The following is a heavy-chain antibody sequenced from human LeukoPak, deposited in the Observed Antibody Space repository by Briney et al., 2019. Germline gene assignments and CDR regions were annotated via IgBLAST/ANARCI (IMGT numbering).Heavy chain of an antibody. D-gene: IGHD6-13*01. V-gene: IGHV1-8*01. CDR3: ARRIAAAGVGIVY. Sequence: GASVKVSCKASGHTFTSYDINWVRQATGQGLEWMGWMNPGSGNTGYAQKFQGRVTMTRNPSISTAYMELSSLTSEGTAVYYCARRIAAAGVGIVYWGQGTLVTVSS. CDR1: GHTFTSYD. CDR2: MNPGSGNT. J-gene: IGHJ4*02.